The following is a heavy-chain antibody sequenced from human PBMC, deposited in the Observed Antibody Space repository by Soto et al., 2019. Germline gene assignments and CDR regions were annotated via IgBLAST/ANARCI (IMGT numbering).Heavy chain of an antibody. CDR2: ISGYNGNT. J-gene: IGHJ3*02. Sequence: ASVKVSCKASGYTFTSYGISWVRQAPGQGLEWMGWISGYNGNTNYAQKLQGRVTMTTDTSTSTAYMELRSLRSDDTAVYYCARDVPNWGSFDAFDIWGQGTMVTVSS. CDR1: GYTFTSYG. D-gene: IGHD7-27*01. CDR3: ARDVPNWGSFDAFDI. V-gene: IGHV1-18*01.